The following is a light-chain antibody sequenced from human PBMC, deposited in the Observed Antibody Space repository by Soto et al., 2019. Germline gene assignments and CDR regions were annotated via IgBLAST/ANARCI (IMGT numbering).Light chain of an antibody. V-gene: IGKV3D-15*01. Sequence: EVVMTQTPATLSVSPGERATLSCRSSQSFSSNLAWYQQKPGQAPRLLIYGASTRATGIPARFSGSGSGTEFTLTISSLQSEDFAVYYCQQYKNWPPISFGQGTRLEI. CDR1: QSFSSN. CDR2: GAS. J-gene: IGKJ5*01. CDR3: QQYKNWPPIS.